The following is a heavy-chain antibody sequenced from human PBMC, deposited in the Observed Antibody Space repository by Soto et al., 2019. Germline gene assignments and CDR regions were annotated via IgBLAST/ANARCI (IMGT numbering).Heavy chain of an antibody. CDR2: ITASNGNT. Sequence: GASVKLSCKASGYTFTDYGISWVRQAPGQGLQWMGWITASNGNTKYAQQFQGRVTMTTDTSTSTAYMELRSLESDDTAVYYCAKDRLAGNFDYWGQGTQVTVSS. CDR1: GYTFTDYG. J-gene: IGHJ4*02. CDR3: AKDRLAGNFDY. V-gene: IGHV1-18*01.